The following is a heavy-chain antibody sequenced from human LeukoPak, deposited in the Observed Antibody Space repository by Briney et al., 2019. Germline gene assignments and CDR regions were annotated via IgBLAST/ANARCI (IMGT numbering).Heavy chain of an antibody. D-gene: IGHD4-23*01. V-gene: IGHV3-48*01. CDR3: ARDFDGGNSRYDP. Sequence: PGGSLRLSCAASGFTFSSYSMNWVRQAPGKGLEWVSSISSSSSTIYYADSVKGRFTISRDNAKNSLYLQMNSLRAEDTAVYYCARDFDGGNSRYDPWGQGTLVTVSS. CDR2: ISSSSSTI. J-gene: IGHJ5*02. CDR1: GFTFSSYS.